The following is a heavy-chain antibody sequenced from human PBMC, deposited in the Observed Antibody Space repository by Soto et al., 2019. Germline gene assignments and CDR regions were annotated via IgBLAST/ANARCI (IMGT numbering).Heavy chain of an antibody. CDR3: VRGGVAATREL. CDR1: GGSISSYY. D-gene: IGHD1-26*01. Sequence: SETLPLTCPVSGGSISSYYWSWIRQPAGKGLEWIGRIYTSGSTNYNPSLKSRVTMSVDKSKTQFSLTLSYVTAADTAVYYCVRGGVAATRELGGRGSLDTVCS. CDR2: IYTSGST. J-gene: IGHJ4*02. V-gene: IGHV4-4*07.